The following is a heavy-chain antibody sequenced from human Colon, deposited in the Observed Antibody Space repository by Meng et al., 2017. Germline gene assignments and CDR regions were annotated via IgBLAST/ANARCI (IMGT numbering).Heavy chain of an antibody. V-gene: IGHV4-31*03. Sequence: QVQLQESGPGLVKPSQTLSLTCTVPGCSISSGGYYWSWIRQHPGKGLEWIGYIYYSGSTYYNPSLKSRVTISVDTSKNQFSLKLSSVTAADTAVYYCARPHDCSSTSCPGPLDYWGQGTLVTVSS. D-gene: IGHD2-2*01. CDR2: IYYSGST. CDR3: ARPHDCSSTSCPGPLDY. J-gene: IGHJ4*02. CDR1: GCSISSGGYY.